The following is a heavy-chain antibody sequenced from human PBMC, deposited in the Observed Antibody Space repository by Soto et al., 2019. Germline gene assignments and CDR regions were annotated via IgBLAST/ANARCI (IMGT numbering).Heavy chain of an antibody. Sequence: PSETLSLTCTVSGGSISSGDYYWSWIRQPPGKGLEWIGYIYYSGSTYYNPSLKSRVTISVDTSKNQFSLKLSSVTAADTAVFYCARVSDYGGNSKSYYGMDVWGQGTTVTVSS. CDR1: GGSISSGDYY. V-gene: IGHV4-30-4*01. J-gene: IGHJ6*02. CDR3: ARVSDYGGNSKSYYGMDV. D-gene: IGHD4-17*01. CDR2: IYYSGST.